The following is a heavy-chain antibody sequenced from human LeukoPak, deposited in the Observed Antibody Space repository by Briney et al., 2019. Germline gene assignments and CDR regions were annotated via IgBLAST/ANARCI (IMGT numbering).Heavy chain of an antibody. CDR1: GFIFTDVW. Sequence: GGSLTLSCAVSGFIFTDVWLRWVRQAPGKGLEWVGRIKSKSDGGTIDYAAPVKGRVTMSRDDSRKTLSLEMNNLKTEDTGVYYNTTDFDYWGQGTLVTVSS. J-gene: IGHJ4*02. D-gene: IGHD1-26*01. CDR3: TTDFDY. V-gene: IGHV3-15*01. CDR2: IKSKSDGGTI.